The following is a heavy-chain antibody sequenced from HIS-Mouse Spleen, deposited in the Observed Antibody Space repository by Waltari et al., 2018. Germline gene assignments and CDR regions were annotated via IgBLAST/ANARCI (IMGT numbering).Heavy chain of an antibody. CDR2: IYHSGST. CDR1: GYSISSGYY. J-gene: IGHJ4*02. D-gene: IGHD4-17*01. CDR3: ARVSQRETVTTYWGFDY. V-gene: IGHV4-38-2*02. Sequence: QVQLQESGPGLVKPSETLSLTCTVSGYSISSGYYWGWIRQPPGKGLAWNGSIYHSGSTYNNPSRKSRGTISVDTSKNQFSLKLSSVTAADTAVYYCARVSQRETVTTYWGFDYWGQGTLVTVSS.